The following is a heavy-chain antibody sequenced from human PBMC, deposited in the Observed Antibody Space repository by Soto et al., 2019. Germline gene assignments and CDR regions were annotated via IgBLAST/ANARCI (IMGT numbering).Heavy chain of an antibody. D-gene: IGHD5-18*01. CDR2: IYYSGST. V-gene: IGHV4-31*03. CDR1: GGSISSGGYY. CDR3: ARSGYSYGPNPLLY. J-gene: IGHJ4*02. Sequence: QVQLQESGPGLVKPSQTLSLTCTVSGGSISSGGYYWSWIRQHPGKGLEWIGYIYYSGSTYYNPSLKSRVTISVDTSNKPSSLEQSSVTAADTAVYYCARSGYSYGPNPLLYWGQGTLVTVSS.